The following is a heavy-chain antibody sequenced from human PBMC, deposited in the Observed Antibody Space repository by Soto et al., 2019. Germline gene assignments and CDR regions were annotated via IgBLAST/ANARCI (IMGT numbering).Heavy chain of an antibody. D-gene: IGHD2-15*01. J-gene: IGHJ4*02. V-gene: IGHV3-53*01. CDR1: GFTVSSNY. Sequence: GGSLRLSCAASGFTVSSNYMSWVRQAPGKGLEWVSVIYSGGSTYYADSVKGRFTISRDNSKNTLYLQMTSLSSEDSAVYYCVKVSGYCTGGSCFSYFDYWGQGTPVTVSS. CDR2: IYSGGST. CDR3: VKVSGYCTGGSCFSYFDY.